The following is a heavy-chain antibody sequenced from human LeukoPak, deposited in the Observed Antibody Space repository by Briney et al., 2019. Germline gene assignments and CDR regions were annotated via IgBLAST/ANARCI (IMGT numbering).Heavy chain of an antibody. D-gene: IGHD3-10*01. J-gene: IGHJ4*02. CDR3: ARETYYSSGNVYNRIDY. CDR2: INPNSGGT. Sequence: ASVKVSCKASGYTFTGYYMHWVRQAPGQGLEWMGWINPNSGGTNYAQKFQGRVTMTRDTSISTAYMELSRLTSDDAAVYFCARETYYSSGNVYNRIDYWGQGTLVTVSS. CDR1: GYTFTGYY. V-gene: IGHV1-2*02.